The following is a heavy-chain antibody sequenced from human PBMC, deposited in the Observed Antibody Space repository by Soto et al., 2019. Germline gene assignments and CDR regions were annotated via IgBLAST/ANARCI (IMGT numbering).Heavy chain of an antibody. CDR1: GGSISSGGYY. J-gene: IGHJ5*02. V-gene: IGHV4-31*03. CDR3: AREEAAASFPWFDP. Sequence: SETLSLTCTVSGGSISSGGYYWSWIRQHPGKGLEWIGYIYYSGSTYYNPSLKSRVTISVDTSKNQFSLKLSSVTAADTAVYYCAREEAAASFPWFDPWGQGTLVTVSS. D-gene: IGHD6-13*01. CDR2: IYYSGST.